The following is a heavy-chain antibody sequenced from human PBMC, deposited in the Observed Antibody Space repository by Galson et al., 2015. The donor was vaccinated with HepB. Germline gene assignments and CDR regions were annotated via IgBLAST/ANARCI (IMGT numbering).Heavy chain of an antibody. Sequence: SLRLSCAASGFTVSNYAIHWVRQAPGKGLEWVTVISYEGGDKYYADSVKGRFTISRDNSKNTLYLQMNSLRADDTAVYYCAKPLDQGDYVGAFDIWGQGTMVTVSS. CDR3: AKPLDQGDYVGAFDI. CDR1: GFTVSNYA. D-gene: IGHD4-23*01. J-gene: IGHJ3*02. CDR2: ISYEGGDK. V-gene: IGHV3-30*14.